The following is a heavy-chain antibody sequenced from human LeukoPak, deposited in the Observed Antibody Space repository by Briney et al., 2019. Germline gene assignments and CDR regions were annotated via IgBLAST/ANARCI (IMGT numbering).Heavy chain of an antibody. CDR2: IKQDGSEK. D-gene: IGHD6-13*01. V-gene: IGHV3-7*01. CDR3: ARDRGQQLVPYYFDY. CDR1: GFTFGDYP. Sequence: GGSLRLSCTASGFTFGDYPMNWVRQAPGKGLEWVANIKQDGSEKYYVDSVKGRFTISRDNAKNSLYLQMNSLRAEDTAVYYCARDRGQQLVPYYFDYWGQGTLVTVSS. J-gene: IGHJ4*02.